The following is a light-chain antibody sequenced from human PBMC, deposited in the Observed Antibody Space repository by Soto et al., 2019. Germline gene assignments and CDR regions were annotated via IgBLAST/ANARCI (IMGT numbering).Light chain of an antibody. CDR3: QKYGSSGQFT. J-gene: IGKJ2*01. CDR2: GAS. CDR1: QSVSSSY. V-gene: IGKV3-20*01. Sequence: EIVLTQSPGTLSLSPGERATLSCRASQSVSSSYLAWYQQKPGQAPRLLIYGASSRATGIPDRFSGSGSGTDCTLTISLLEPEDFAVYYCQKYGSSGQFTFGQGTKLEIK.